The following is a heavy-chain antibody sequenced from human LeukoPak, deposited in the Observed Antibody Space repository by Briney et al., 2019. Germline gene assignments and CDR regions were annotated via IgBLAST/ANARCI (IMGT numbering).Heavy chain of an antibody. Sequence: SETLSLTCTVSGGSISSDSYSWGWIRQPPGRGLEWIGNIFYSGSTYYNPSLKSRVTISVDTSNNQFSLKLSSVTAADTAVYYCARRARGGGEPYYYYYMDVWGKGTTVTVSS. CDR2: IFYSGST. D-gene: IGHD3-10*01. V-gene: IGHV4-39*01. J-gene: IGHJ6*03. CDR1: GGSISSDSYS. CDR3: ARRARGGGEPYYYYYMDV.